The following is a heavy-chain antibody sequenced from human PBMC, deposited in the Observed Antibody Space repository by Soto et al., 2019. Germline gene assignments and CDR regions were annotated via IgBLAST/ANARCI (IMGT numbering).Heavy chain of an antibody. CDR1: GGSISSSNW. Sequence: QVQLQESGPGLVKPSGTLSLTCAVSGGSISSSNWWSWVRQPPGKGLEWIGEIYHSGSTNYNPSHKSRVTXRVXKXMNQFSLKLSSVTAADTAVYYCARYGLSQVGYYFDYWGQGTLVTVSS. CDR2: IYHSGST. J-gene: IGHJ4*02. V-gene: IGHV4-4*02. CDR3: ARYGLSQVGYYFDY. D-gene: IGHD2-21*02.